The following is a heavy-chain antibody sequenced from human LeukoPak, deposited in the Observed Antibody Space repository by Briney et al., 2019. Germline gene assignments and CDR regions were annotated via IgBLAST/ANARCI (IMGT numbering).Heavy chain of an antibody. CDR2: INTNTGNP. CDR1: GYTFTSYA. CDR3: AIVGAIYYYYGMDV. D-gene: IGHD1-26*01. J-gene: IGHJ6*02. Sequence: ASVKVSCKASGYTFTSYAMNWVRQAPGQGLEWMGWINTNTGNPTYAQGFTGRFVFSLDTSVSTAYLQISSLKAEDTPVYYCAIVGAIYYYYGMDVWGQGTTVTVSS. V-gene: IGHV7-4-1*02.